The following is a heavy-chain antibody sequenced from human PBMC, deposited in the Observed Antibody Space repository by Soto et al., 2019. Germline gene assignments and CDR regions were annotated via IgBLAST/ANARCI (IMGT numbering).Heavy chain of an antibody. J-gene: IGHJ6*02. CDR2: IIPIFGTA. CDR1: GGTFSSYA. CDR3: ARLLTGDYGMDV. Sequence: QVQLVQSGAEVKKPGSSVKVSCKASGGTFSSYAISWVRQAPGQGLEWMGGIIPIFGTANYAQKFQGRVTINADKSTSTAYMELSSLIPEDTDVYYCARLLTGDYGMDVWCQWSTVTVSS. D-gene: IGHD7-27*01. V-gene: IGHV1-69*06.